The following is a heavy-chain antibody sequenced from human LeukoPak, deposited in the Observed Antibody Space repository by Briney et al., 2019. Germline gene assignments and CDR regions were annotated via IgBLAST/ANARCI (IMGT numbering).Heavy chain of an antibody. CDR2: ISYDGSNK. J-gene: IGHJ5*02. CDR3: AREDYDIFHGSNWFDP. V-gene: IGHV3-30-3*01. CDR1: GFSFSSYA. Sequence: GGSLRLSCAASGFSFSSYAIHWVRQAPGRGLEWVALISYDGSNKYYADSVKGRFTISRDNAKNSLYLQMNSLRAEDTAVYYCAREDYDIFHGSNWFDPWGQGTLVTVSS. D-gene: IGHD3-9*01.